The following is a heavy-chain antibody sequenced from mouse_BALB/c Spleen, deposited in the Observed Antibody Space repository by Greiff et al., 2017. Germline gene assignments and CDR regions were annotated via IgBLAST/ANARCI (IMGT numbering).Heavy chain of an antibody. CDR1: GFTFSSYA. Sequence: EVKLVESGGGLVKPGGSLKLSCAASGFTFSSYAMSWVRQTPEKRLEWVASISSGGSTYYPDSVKGRFTISRDNARNILYLQMSSLRSEDTAMYYCARGQDYGRGYYAMDYWGQGTSVTVSS. CDR2: ISSGGST. V-gene: IGHV5-6-5*01. J-gene: IGHJ4*01. D-gene: IGHD1-1*02. CDR3: ARGQDYGRGYYAMDY.